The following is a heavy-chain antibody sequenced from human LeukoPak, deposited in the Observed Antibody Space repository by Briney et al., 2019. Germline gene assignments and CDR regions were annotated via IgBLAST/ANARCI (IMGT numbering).Heavy chain of an antibody. D-gene: IGHD4-17*01. CDR1: GGSFSGYY. Sequence: PSETLSLTCAVYGGSFSGYYWSWIRQPPGKGLEWIGEINHSGSTNYNPSLESRVTISVDTSKNQFSLKLSSVTAADTAVYYCARDYGDYYYYYGMDVWGQGTTVTVSS. V-gene: IGHV4-34*01. CDR3: ARDYGDYYYYYGMDV. J-gene: IGHJ6*02. CDR2: INHSGST.